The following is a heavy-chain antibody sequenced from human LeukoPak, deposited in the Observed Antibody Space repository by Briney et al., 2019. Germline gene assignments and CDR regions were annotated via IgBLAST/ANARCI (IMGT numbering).Heavy chain of an antibody. CDR3: ARDPVAGLNYYYYYGMDV. D-gene: IGHD6-19*01. CDR2: ISAGNGNT. J-gene: IGHJ6*02. CDR1: GYTFTSYA. V-gene: IGHV1-3*01. Sequence: ASVKVSCKASGYTFTSYAMHWVRQAPGQRLEWMGWISAGNGNTKYSQKFQGRVTITRDTSASTAYMELSSLRSEDTAVYYCARDPVAGLNYYYYYGMDVWGQGTTVTVSS.